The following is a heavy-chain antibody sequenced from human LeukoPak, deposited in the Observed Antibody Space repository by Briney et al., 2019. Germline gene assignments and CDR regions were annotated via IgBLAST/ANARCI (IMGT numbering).Heavy chain of an antibody. V-gene: IGHV4-34*01. CDR3: ARGGGYYYYGMDV. Sequence: SETLSLTCAVYGGSVSGYNWSWIRQPPGKGLEWIGEINHSGSTNYNPSLKSRVTISVDTSKNQFSLRLGSVTAADTAVYYCARGGGYYYYGMDVWGKGTTVTVSS. J-gene: IGHJ6*04. CDR2: INHSGST. D-gene: IGHD4-23*01. CDR1: GGSVSGYN.